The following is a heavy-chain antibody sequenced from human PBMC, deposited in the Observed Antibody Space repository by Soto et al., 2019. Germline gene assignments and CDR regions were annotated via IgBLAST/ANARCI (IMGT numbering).Heavy chain of an antibody. J-gene: IGHJ6*02. Sequence: GGSLRLSCAASGFTFSSYGMHWVRQAPGKGLEWVAVISYDGSNKYYADSVKGRFTISRDNSKNTLYLQMNSLRAEDTAVYYWAKDIGLSGWYDYYYGMDVWGQGTTVTVSS. V-gene: IGHV3-30*18. D-gene: IGHD6-19*01. CDR2: ISYDGSNK. CDR1: GFTFSSYG. CDR3: AKDIGLSGWYDYYYGMDV.